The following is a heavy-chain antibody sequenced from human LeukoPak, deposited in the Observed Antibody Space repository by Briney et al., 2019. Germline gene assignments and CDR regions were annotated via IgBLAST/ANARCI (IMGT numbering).Heavy chain of an antibody. CDR1: GGSISSSSHY. D-gene: IGHD2-15*01. J-gene: IGHJ4*02. Sequence: PSETLSLTCIVSGGSISSSSHYWGWIRQPPGKGLEWIGSIYYSGSTYYSPSLKSRVTISVDTSKNQFSLKLRSVTAADTAVYHCARHWAYCSGGTCYSFDDWGQGTLATVSS. CDR3: ARHWAYCSGGTCYSFDD. CDR2: IYYSGST. V-gene: IGHV4-39*01.